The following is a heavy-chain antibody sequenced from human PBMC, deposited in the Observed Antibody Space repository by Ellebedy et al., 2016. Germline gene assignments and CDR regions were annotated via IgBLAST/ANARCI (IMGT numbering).Heavy chain of an antibody. J-gene: IGHJ4*02. CDR1: EFTFSSYW. CDR2: INPNGGQK. V-gene: IGHV3-7*01. Sequence: GGSLRLSXAASEFTFSSYWMNWVRQAPGKGLEWVANINPNGGQKLYVDSVKGRFTVSRDNAKKSLYLQMNSLRVEDTAVYYCARDAQPLTVSGPGDYWGQGTLVTVSS. CDR3: ARDAQPLTVSGPGDY. D-gene: IGHD3-10*01.